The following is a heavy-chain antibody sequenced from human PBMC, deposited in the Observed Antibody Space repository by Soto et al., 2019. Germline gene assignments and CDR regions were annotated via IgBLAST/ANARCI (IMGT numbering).Heavy chain of an antibody. J-gene: IGHJ4*02. Sequence: EVQLVESGGGLVQPGGSLRLSCAASGFSLSSYWMSWVRQAPGKGLEWVANMNQDGSESDYVGSVKGRFTFTRDNAKNSLYLQMNSLRAEDTAVYYWARLSTSAGRRDLACWGQGTLVTVS. V-gene: IGHV3-7*01. CDR2: MNQDGSES. CDR1: GFSLSSYW. CDR3: ARLSTSAGRRDLAC.